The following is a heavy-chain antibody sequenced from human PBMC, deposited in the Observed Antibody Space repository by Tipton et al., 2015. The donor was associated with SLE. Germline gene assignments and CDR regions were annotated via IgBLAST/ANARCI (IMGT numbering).Heavy chain of an antibody. D-gene: IGHD3-22*01. J-gene: IGHJ2*01. Sequence: TLSLTCTVSGGSISSYYWSWIRQPPGKGLEWIGYIYYSGSTNYNPSLKSRVTISVDTSKNQFSLKLSSVTAADTAVYYCARADYYDSSGYLYYWYFDLWGRGTLVTVSS. CDR2: IYYSGST. CDR1: GGSISSYY. V-gene: IGHV4-59*01. CDR3: ARADYYDSSGYLYYWYFDL.